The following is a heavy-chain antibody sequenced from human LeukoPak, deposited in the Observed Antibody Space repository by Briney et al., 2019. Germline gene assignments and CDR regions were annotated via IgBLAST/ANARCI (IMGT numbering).Heavy chain of an antibody. J-gene: IGHJ4*02. CDR1: GGSFSGYY. D-gene: IGHD3-10*01. V-gene: IGHV4-34*01. CDR3: ARGLVRSCGVIITPHFDY. CDR2: INHSGST. Sequence: PSETLSLTCAVYGGSFSGYYWSWIRQPPGKGLEWIGEINHSGSTNYNPSLKSRVTISVDTSKNQFSLKLSSVTAADTAVYYCARGLVRSCGVIITPHFDYWGQGTLVTVSS.